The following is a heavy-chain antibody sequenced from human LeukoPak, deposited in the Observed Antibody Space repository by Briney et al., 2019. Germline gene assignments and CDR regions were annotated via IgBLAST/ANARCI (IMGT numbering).Heavy chain of an antibody. V-gene: IGHV1-2*02. J-gene: IGHJ4*02. CDR2: INPNSGGT. Sequence: ASVKVSCKASGYTFTCYYMHWVRQAPGQGLEWMGWINPNSGGTNYAQKFQGRVTMTRDTSISTAYMELSRLRSDDTAVYYCARGELYYYGSGTYSGLGYWGQGTLVTVSS. D-gene: IGHD3-10*01. CDR1: GYTFTCYY. CDR3: ARGELYYYGSGTYSGLGY.